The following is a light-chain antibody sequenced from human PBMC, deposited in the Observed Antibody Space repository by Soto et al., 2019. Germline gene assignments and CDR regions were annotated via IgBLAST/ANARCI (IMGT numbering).Light chain of an antibody. V-gene: IGKV3-20*01. CDR3: QQYGSSPDT. J-gene: IGKJ5*01. CDR2: GAS. Sequence: EIVLTQSPGTLSLSPWERATLSCRASQSVSSSYLAWYQQKPGQAPRLLIYGASSRATGIPDRFSGSGSGTDFTLTISRLEPEDFAVYYCQQYGSSPDTFGQGTRLEI. CDR1: QSVSSSY.